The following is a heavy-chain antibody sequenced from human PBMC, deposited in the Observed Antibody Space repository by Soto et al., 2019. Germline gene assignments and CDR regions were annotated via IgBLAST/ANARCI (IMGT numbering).Heavy chain of an antibody. D-gene: IGHD4-17*01. CDR2: ISYDGSNK. CDR1: GFTFSSYG. J-gene: IGHJ2*01. Sequence: QEQLVESRGGVVQPGRALRLSCAGTGFTFSSYGMHWVRQAPGKGLEWVAIISYDGSNKYYADSVKGRFTISRDNSKNTLYLQMNSLRAEDTAVYYCAKTTGDYPLYWYFDLSGRGTLVTVSS. CDR3: AKTTGDYPLYWYFDL. V-gene: IGHV3-30*18.